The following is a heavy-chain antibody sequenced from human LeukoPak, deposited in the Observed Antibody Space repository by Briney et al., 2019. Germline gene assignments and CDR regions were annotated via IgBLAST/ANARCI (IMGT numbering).Heavy chain of an antibody. J-gene: IGHJ2*01. Sequence: GGSLRLSCAASGFTFSSSDMHWVRQIPGEGLEWVSAIGAGRNTYYPTSVKGRFTISRDNAKNSLYLQMNSLGAGDTAVYFCAREVSDILTNGWYFDLWGRGTLVTVSS. CDR2: IGAGRNT. CDR3: AREVSDILTNGWYFDL. V-gene: IGHV3-13*01. D-gene: IGHD3-9*01. CDR1: GFTFSSSD.